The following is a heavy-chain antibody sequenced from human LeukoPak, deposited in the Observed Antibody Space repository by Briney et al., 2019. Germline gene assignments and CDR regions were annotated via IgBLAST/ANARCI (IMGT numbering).Heavy chain of an antibody. V-gene: IGHV1-18*01. CDR3: AREHTTGYFDY. CDR1: GYIFSDDG. Sequence: ASVKVACKASGYIFSDDGFAWVRQAPGQGVEWMGWISTYNGNTKYAQMLQGRVTMATDTSTSTAFLELRSLRSDDTAVYYCAREHTTGYFDYWGQGTLVTVSS. D-gene: IGHD2-8*01. CDR2: ISTYNGNT. J-gene: IGHJ4*02.